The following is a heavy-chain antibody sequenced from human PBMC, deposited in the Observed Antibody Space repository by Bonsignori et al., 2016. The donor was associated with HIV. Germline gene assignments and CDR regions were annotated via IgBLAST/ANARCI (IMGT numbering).Heavy chain of an antibody. D-gene: IGHD3-16*01. CDR2: IYYSGNT. CDR1: GGSISSVGYY. CDR3: AREGGSGADYHDY. J-gene: IGHJ4*02. Sequence: SETLSLTCIVSGGSISSVGYYWGWIRQPPGKGLEWIGTIYYSGNTYYNPSLKSRVTISVDTSKNQFSLRLRSVTAADTAVYYCAREGGSGADYHDYWGQGTLVTVSS. V-gene: IGHV4-39*07.